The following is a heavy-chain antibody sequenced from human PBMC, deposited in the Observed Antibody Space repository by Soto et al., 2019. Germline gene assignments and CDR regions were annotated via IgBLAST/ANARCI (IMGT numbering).Heavy chain of an antibody. J-gene: IGHJ4*02. CDR3: AKDHQLGGY. V-gene: IGHV3-30*18. Sequence: QVQLVESGGGVVQPGRSLRLSCAASGFTFSSYGMHWVRQAPGKGLEWVAVISYDGSNKYYADSVKGRFTISRDNSKNTLYLQMNSLRAEDTAVYYCAKDHQLGGYWGQGTLVNVSS. D-gene: IGHD2-2*01. CDR1: GFTFSSYG. CDR2: ISYDGSNK.